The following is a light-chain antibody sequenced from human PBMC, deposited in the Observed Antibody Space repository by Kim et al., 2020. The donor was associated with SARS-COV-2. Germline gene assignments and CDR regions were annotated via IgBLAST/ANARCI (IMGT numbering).Light chain of an antibody. CDR3: QQYGSSPPIT. J-gene: IGKJ5*01. Sequence: PGERATLSGRASQSVSSSHLAWYQQKPGQAPRLLIYGASSRSTGIPDRFSGSGSGTDFTLTISRLEPEDFAVYYCQQYGSSPPITFGQGTRLEIK. CDR1: QSVSSSH. V-gene: IGKV3-20*01. CDR2: GAS.